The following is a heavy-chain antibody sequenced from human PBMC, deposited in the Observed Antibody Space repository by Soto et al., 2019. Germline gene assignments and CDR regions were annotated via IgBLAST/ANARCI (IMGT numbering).Heavy chain of an antibody. CDR2: ISSSSSYI. CDR1: GFTFSSYS. Sequence: GGSLRLSCAASGFTFSSYSMNWVRQAPGKGLEWVSSISSSSSYIYYADSVKGRFTISRDNAKNSLYLQMNSLRAEDTAVYYCARDWDLYCGGDCSRGWYYYYYGMDVWGQGTTVTVSS. D-gene: IGHD2-21*02. V-gene: IGHV3-21*01. CDR3: ARDWDLYCGGDCSRGWYYYYYGMDV. J-gene: IGHJ6*02.